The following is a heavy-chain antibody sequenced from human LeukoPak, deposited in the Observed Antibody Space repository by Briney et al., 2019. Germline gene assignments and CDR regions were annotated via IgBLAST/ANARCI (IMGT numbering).Heavy chain of an antibody. CDR2: IYPGDSDT. CDR1: GYSFTSYW. D-gene: IGHD3-10*01. CDR3: ARQSDYYGSGSYYNGPDY. J-gene: IGHJ4*02. Sequence: GESLKISCKGSGYSFTSYWIGWVRQMPGKGLEWMGIIYPGDSDTRYSPSFQGQVTISVDKSISTAYLQWSSLKASDTAMYYCARQSDYYGSGSYYNGPDYWGQGTLVTVSS. V-gene: IGHV5-51*01.